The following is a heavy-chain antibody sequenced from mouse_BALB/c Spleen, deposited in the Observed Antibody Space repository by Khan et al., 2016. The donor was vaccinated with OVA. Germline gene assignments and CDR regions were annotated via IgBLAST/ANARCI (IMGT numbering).Heavy chain of an antibody. Sequence: GQLQESGAELVKPGASVKLSCKASGYTFISYYMYWVKQRPGQGLEWIGEINPSDGDTNFNEKFKSKATLTVDKSSNTAYMQLSSLASEDSAVYYCIRSGYGSFAYWGQGTLVTVSA. J-gene: IGHJ3*01. CDR3: IRSGYGSFAY. CDR1: GYTFISYY. CDR2: INPSDGDT. V-gene: IGHV1S81*02. D-gene: IGHD2-2*01.